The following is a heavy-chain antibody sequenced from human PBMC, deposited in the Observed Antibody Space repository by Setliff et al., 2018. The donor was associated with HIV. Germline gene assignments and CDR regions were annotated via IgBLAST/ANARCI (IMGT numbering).Heavy chain of an antibody. CDR3: ATARPRHLVSTNPPYYFDY. V-gene: IGHV3-23*01. J-gene: IGHJ4*02. CDR1: GFTFSSYA. CDR2: ISGSGGST. Sequence: GGSLRLSCAASGFTFSSYAMSRVRQAPGKGLEWVSAISGSGGSTYYADSVKGRFTISRDNSKNTLYMQMNRLRAEDTAVYYCATARPRHLVSTNPPYYFDYWGQGTLVTVSS. D-gene: IGHD2-8*02.